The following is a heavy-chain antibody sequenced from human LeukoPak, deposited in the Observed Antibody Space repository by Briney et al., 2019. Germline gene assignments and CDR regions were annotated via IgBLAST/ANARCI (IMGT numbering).Heavy chain of an antibody. CDR2: MKEDGTEI. V-gene: IGHV3-7*01. CDR1: GFTFSWST. Sequence: GGSLRLSCVVSGFTFSWSTMTWVRQAPGKGPEWVAKMKEDGTEIHYVDSAKGRFTISRDNAKNSLYLQMNSLRVEDTAVYYCATGGAPGGRFENWGQGMLVTVSS. CDR3: ATGGAPGGRFEN. J-gene: IGHJ4*02. D-gene: IGHD1-26*01.